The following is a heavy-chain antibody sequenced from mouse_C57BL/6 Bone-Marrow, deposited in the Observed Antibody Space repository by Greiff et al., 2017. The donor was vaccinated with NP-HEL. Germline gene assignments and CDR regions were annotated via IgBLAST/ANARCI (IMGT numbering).Heavy chain of an antibody. Sequence: VQLQQPGAELVRPGTSVKLSCKASGYTFTSYWMHWVKQRPGQGLEWIGVIDPSDSYTNYNQKFKGKATLTVDTSSSTAYMQLSSLTSEDSAVYYCARCWDGNYDAMDYWGQGTSVTVSS. V-gene: IGHV1-59*01. J-gene: IGHJ4*01. D-gene: IGHD2-1*01. CDR3: ARCWDGNYDAMDY. CDR1: GYTFTSYW. CDR2: IDPSDSYT.